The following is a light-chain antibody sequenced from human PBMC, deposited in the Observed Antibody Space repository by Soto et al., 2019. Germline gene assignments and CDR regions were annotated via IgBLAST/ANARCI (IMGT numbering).Light chain of an antibody. CDR1: QSISSW. J-gene: IGKJ1*01. Sequence: DIQMTQSPSTLSASVGDRVAITCRASQSISSWLAWYQQKPGKAPNLLIFHASSLESGVPSRFSGSGSGTEFTLTISSLQPDDFATYYCQQYNSYSFGQGTKVDI. CDR3: QQYNSYS. V-gene: IGKV1-5*01. CDR2: HAS.